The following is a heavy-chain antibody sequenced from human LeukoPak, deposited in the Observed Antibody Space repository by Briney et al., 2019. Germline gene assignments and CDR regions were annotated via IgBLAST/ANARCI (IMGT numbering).Heavy chain of an antibody. CDR1: GFTFSSYW. J-gene: IGHJ4*02. Sequence: PGGSLRLSCAASGFTFSSYWMSWVRQAPGKGLEWVANIKQDRSEKYYVDSVKGRFTISRDNAKNSLYLQMNSLRAEDTAVYYCARGYCSSTSCSTPLDWGQGTLVTVSS. CDR3: ARGYCSSTSCSTPLD. D-gene: IGHD2-2*02. V-gene: IGHV3-7*01. CDR2: IKQDRSEK.